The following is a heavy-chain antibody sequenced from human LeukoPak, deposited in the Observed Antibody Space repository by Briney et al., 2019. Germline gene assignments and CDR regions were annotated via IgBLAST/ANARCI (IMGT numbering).Heavy chain of an antibody. V-gene: IGHV6-1*01. CDR1: GDSVSSNSPA. CDR2: TYYRSKWYN. Sequence: SQTLSLTCAISGDSVSSNSPAWNWMRQSPSRGLEWLGRTYYRSKWYNDYAVSVKSRITINPDTSKNQFSLQLNSVTPEDTAVYYCARNYVDTAMAFWGQGTLVTVSS. D-gene: IGHD5-18*01. CDR3: ARNYVDTAMAF. J-gene: IGHJ4*02.